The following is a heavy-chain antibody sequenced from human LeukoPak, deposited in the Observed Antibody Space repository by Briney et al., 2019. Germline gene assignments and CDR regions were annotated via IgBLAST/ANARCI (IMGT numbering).Heavy chain of an antibody. CDR3: AKDMQWLTHYYYYGMDV. D-gene: IGHD6-19*01. CDR2: ISYDGSNK. Sequence: GRSLRLSCAASGFTFSSYGMHWVRQAPGKGLEWVAVISYDGSNKYYADSVKGRFTISRDNFKNTLYLQMNSLRAEDTAVYYCAKDMQWLTHYYYYGMDVWGQGTTVTVSS. CDR1: GFTFSSYG. J-gene: IGHJ6*02. V-gene: IGHV3-30*18.